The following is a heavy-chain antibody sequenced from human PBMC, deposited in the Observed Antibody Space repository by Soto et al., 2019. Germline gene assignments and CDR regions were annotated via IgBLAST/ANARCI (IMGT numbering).Heavy chain of an antibody. CDR1: GGPFSPSF. V-gene: IGHV1-69*01. Sequence: QVQLVQSGAEVKQPGSSVKISCKSSGGPFSPSFTTLVRQAPGQGLEWMGGITPLFSTTTFAQKFRDRVTITADESTATVYLEIASLTTDDTAIYFCVRGYGDYDDYWGQGTPITVSA. CDR2: ITPLFSTT. J-gene: IGHJ4*02. D-gene: IGHD5-18*01. CDR3: VRGYGDYDDY.